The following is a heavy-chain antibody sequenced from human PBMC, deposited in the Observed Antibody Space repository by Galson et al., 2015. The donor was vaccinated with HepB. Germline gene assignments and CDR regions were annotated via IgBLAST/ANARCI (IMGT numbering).Heavy chain of an antibody. CDR3: TRDPGATLAY. D-gene: IGHD1-26*01. J-gene: IGHJ4*02. Sequence: SLRLSCACSGFPFSNSAISWFRQAPGKGLEWVAFIRNKASGGTTEYAASVKDRLIISRDDSKSIAYLQMHSLKTDDTALYYCTRDPGATLAYWGQGTLVTVSS. CDR2: IRNKASGGTT. CDR1: GFPFSNSA. V-gene: IGHV3-49*03.